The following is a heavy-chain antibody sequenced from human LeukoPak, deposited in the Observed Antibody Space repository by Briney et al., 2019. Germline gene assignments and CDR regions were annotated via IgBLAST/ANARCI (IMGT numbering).Heavy chain of an antibody. CDR3: ASPGSSLTGGPI. J-gene: IGHJ1*01. CDR2: ISTTSTYI. Sequence: SGGSLRLSCAASGFTVSSNYMSWVRQALGKGLEWVSSISTTSTYIKYADSVKGRFTISRDNAGNSLYLQMNSLRAEDTAVYYCASPGSSLTGGPIWGQGSLVTVSA. D-gene: IGHD3-9*01. V-gene: IGHV3-21*01. CDR1: GFTVSSNY.